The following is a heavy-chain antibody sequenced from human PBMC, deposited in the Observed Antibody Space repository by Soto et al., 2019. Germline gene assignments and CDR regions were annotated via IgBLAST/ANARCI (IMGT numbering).Heavy chain of an antibody. J-gene: IGHJ6*03. D-gene: IGHD2-2*01. CDR2: ISSSGSTI. CDR1: GFTFSDYY. CDR3: ASGADIVVVPAARAGYMDV. V-gene: IGHV3-11*01. Sequence: QVQLVESGGGLVKPGGSLRLSCAASGFTFSDYYMSWIRQAPGKGLEWVSYISSSGSTIYYADSVKGRFTISRDNAKNSLYLQMNSLRADDTAVYYCASGADIVVVPAARAGYMDVWGKGTTVTVSS.